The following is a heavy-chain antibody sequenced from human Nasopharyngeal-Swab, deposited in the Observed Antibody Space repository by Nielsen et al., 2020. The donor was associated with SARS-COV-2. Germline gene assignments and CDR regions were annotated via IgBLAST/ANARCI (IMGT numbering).Heavy chain of an antibody. CDR2: ISSSSYI. D-gene: IGHD3-16*02. Sequence: VRQAPGKGLEWVSSISSSSYIYYADSVKGRFTISRDNAKNSLYLQMNSLRAEDTAVYYCARSITFGGVIAERHFDYWGQGTLVTVSS. CDR3: ARSITFGGVIAERHFDY. J-gene: IGHJ4*02. V-gene: IGHV3-69-1*01.